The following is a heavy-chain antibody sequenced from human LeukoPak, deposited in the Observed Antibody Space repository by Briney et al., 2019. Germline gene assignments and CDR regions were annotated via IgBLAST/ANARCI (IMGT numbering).Heavy chain of an antibody. Sequence: GGSLRLSCEASGFTFCSHAMYWVRQAPGKGLEWVAGIFGSGGSPHYADPVKGRFTISRDNSRNTVYLHINSLRAEDTAVYYCGKTTVGYSSGQKPAWPVDYWGQGTLVTVSS. V-gene: IGHV3-23*01. CDR2: IFGSGGSP. D-gene: IGHD5-18*01. J-gene: IGHJ4*02. CDR1: GFTFCSHA. CDR3: GKTTVGYSSGQKPAWPVDY.